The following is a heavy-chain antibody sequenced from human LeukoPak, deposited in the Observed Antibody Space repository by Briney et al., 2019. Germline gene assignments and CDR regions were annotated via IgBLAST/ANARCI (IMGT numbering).Heavy chain of an antibody. J-gene: IGHJ5*02. CDR1: GFTFSSYA. Sequence: PGGSLRLSCAASGFTFSSYAMSWVRQAPGKGLEWVSTISASGGSTYYADSVKGRFTISRDNAKNSLYLQMNSLRAEDTAVYYCAREWIAAAGTNWFDPWGQGTLVTVSS. CDR2: ISASGGST. V-gene: IGHV3-23*01. D-gene: IGHD6-13*01. CDR3: AREWIAAAGTNWFDP.